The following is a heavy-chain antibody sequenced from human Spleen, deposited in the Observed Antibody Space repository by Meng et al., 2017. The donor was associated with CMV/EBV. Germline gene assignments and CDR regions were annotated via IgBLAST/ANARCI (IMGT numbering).Heavy chain of an antibody. V-gene: IGHV4-39*07. CDR3: ARDRSSKYYYYGLDV. CDR2: IYYSGGT. CDR1: GGSRSDSYY. D-gene: IGHD2-2*01. J-gene: IGHJ6*02. Sequence: GSLRLSCTVSGGSRSDSYYWAWIRQPPGKGLEWIGNIYYSGGTNYNTSLKSRVTISVDTSKNQFSLKLTSVTAADTAVYFCARDRSSKYYYYGLDVWGQGTTVTVSS.